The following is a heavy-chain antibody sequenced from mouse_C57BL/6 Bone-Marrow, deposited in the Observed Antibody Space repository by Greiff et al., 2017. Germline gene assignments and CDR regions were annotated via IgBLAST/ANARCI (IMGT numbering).Heavy chain of an antibody. D-gene: IGHD1-1*01. CDR3: ARSDHYGSSYEDAMDY. Sequence: QVQLQQPGAELVMPGASVKLSCKASGYTFTSYWMHWVKQRPGQGLEWIGEIDPSDSYTNYNQKFKGKSTLTVDKSSSTAYMQLSSLTSEDSAVYYCARSDHYGSSYEDAMDYWGQGTSVTVSS. CDR2: IDPSDSYT. V-gene: IGHV1-69*01. J-gene: IGHJ4*01. CDR1: GYTFTSYW.